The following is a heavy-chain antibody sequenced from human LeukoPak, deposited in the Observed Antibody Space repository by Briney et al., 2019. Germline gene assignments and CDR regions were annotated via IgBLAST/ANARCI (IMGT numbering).Heavy chain of an antibody. CDR2: IWYDGSNK. J-gene: IGHJ4*02. D-gene: IGHD2-2*01. CDR3: FPNPTAANPPSDY. V-gene: IGHV3-33*01. Sequence: PGGSLRLSCAATGFILSNYGMHWVRQAPGKGLEWVALIWYDGSNKYYADSVKGRFTISRDNSMNTLYLQMNSLRVEDTAVYYCFPNPTAANPPSDYWGQGTLVTVSS. CDR1: GFILSNYG.